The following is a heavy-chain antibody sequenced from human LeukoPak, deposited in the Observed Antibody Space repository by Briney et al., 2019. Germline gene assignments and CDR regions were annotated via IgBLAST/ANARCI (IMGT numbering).Heavy chain of an antibody. J-gene: IGHJ6*03. CDR1: GDSISSSSSY. CDR3: ARDSMITFGGTHYMDV. V-gene: IGHV4-39*07. D-gene: IGHD3-16*01. Sequence: SETLSLTCTVSGDSISSSSSYWGWIRQPPGEGLEWIGSIYYSGSTYYNTSLKSRVTVSVDTSKNQFSLKLSSVTAADTAVYYCARDSMITFGGTHYMDVWGKGTTVTVSS. CDR2: IYYSGST.